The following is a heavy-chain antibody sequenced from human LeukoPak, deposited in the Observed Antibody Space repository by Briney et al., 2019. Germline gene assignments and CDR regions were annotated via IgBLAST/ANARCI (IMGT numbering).Heavy chain of an antibody. J-gene: IGHJ5*02. Sequence: GGSLRLSCAASGFTDSSNYMRWVRQACERGLEWGLVICSGGSTYYADSVKGRFTMSRDNSKNTLYLQMNSLRAEDTAVYYCASPAFSGSGSYYSTTHDLWGQGTIVTVSS. CDR1: GFTDSSNY. CDR2: ICSGGST. V-gene: IGHV3-53*01. D-gene: IGHD3-10*01. CDR3: ASPAFSGSGSYYSTTHDL.